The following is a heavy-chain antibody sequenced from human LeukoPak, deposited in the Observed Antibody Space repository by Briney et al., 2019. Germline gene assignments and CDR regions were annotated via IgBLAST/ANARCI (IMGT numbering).Heavy chain of an antibody. CDR1: GITFSSYA. J-gene: IGHJ4*02. Sequence: GGSLRLSCAASGITFSSYAMSWVRQAPGKGLEWVSTISDSGDSTYYADSVKGRFTISRDNSKNTLYLQMNSLRAEDTAVYYCARGREWPLGAFDYWGQGTLVTVSS. CDR3: ARGREWPLGAFDY. V-gene: IGHV3-23*01. CDR2: ISDSGDST. D-gene: IGHD3-3*01.